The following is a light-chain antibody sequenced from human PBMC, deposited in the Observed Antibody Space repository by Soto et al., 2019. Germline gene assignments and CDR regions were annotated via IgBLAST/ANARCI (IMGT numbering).Light chain of an antibody. V-gene: IGKV3-20*01. CDR2: GAS. CDR1: QSVSSSY. J-gene: IGKJ4*01. Sequence: EIVLTQSPGTLSLSPGERATLSCRASQSVSSSYLAWYQQKPGQAPRLLIYGASSRATSSPDRFSGSGSGTDFALTISRLEPEDFAVYYCHQYDNSPLTFGGGTKVEIK. CDR3: HQYDNSPLT.